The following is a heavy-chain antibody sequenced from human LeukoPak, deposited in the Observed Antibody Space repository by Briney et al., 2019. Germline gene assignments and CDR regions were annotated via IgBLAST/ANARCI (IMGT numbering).Heavy chain of an antibody. CDR2: ISSSSSTI. V-gene: IGHV3-48*01. J-gene: IGHJ4*02. Sequence: AGGSLRLSCAASGVTFSSYSMNWVRQAPGKGLEWVSYISSSSSTIYYADSVKGRFTISRDNAKNSLYLQMNSLRAEDTAVYYCARPQYYYDSSGYGYWGQGTLVTVSS. CDR3: ARPQYYYDSSGYGY. D-gene: IGHD3-22*01. CDR1: GVTFSSYS.